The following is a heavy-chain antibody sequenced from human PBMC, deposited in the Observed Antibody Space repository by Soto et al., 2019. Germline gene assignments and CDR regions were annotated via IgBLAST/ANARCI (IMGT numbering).Heavy chain of an antibody. CDR2: ISGSGANT. CDR3: AKDRQGYYDTSGYYYYS. Sequence: EVQVVESGGGLVQPGGSLRLSCAASGFTFSSYAMSWVRQAPGKGLEWVSAISGSGANTYYPDSVRGRFTISRDNSKNALYLQMNSLRAEDTAVYYCAKDRQGYYDTSGYYYYSWGQGTLVTVSS. D-gene: IGHD3-22*01. J-gene: IGHJ4*02. CDR1: GFTFSSYA. V-gene: IGHV3-23*04.